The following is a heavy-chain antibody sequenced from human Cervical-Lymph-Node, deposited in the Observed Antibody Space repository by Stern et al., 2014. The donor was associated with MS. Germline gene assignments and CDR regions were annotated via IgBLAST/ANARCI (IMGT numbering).Heavy chain of an antibody. Sequence: QVQLQESGPGLVKPSGTLSLTCAVSGGSLSSRSNWWTWVRQPPGKGLEWSGEIEQSGTTNYKQSLRSRVPISVDKSNNQFYQKGRSVTAADTAVYYCARMMSVSGIGMDVWGQGTTVTVSS. J-gene: IGHJ6*02. CDR2: IEQSGTT. CDR1: GGSLSSRSNW. D-gene: IGHD3-16*01. CDR3: ARMMSVSGIGMDV. V-gene: IGHV4-4*02.